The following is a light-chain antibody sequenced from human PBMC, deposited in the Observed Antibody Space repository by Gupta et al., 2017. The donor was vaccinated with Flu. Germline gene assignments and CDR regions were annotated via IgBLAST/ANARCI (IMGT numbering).Light chain of an antibody. CDR3: SSYVGNGKYV. CDR2: YVS. V-gene: IGLV2-8*01. CDR1: GSDVGRYDY. J-gene: IGLJ1*01. Sequence: QSALTQPPSASGSPGQSVTISCTGTGSDVGRYDYVSWYQQHPGKAPKVLIFYVSERLSGVPDRFSGSKSGNTASLTVSGLQAEDEADYYCSSYVGNGKYVFGSGTKVTVL.